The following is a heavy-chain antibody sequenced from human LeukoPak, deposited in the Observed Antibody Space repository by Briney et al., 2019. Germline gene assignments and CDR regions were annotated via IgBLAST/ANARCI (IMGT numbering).Heavy chain of an antibody. V-gene: IGHV4-39*01. CDR1: GGSISSSSYY. Sequence: SETLSLTCTVSGGSISSSSYYWGWIRQPPGTGLEWIGSIYYSGSTYYNPSLKSRVTISVDTSKNQFSLKLSSVSAADTAVYYCARRRRDGYNTFDYWGQGTLVTVSS. J-gene: IGHJ4*02. CDR2: IYYSGST. CDR3: ARRRRDGYNTFDY. D-gene: IGHD5-24*01.